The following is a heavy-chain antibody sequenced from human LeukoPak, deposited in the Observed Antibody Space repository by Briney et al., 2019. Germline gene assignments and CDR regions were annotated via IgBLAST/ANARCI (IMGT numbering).Heavy chain of an antibody. CDR2: ISYNGSNK. V-gene: IGHV3-30*04. D-gene: IGHD2-15*01. Sequence: GGSLRLSCAASGFTFSKYAMHWVRQAPGKGLEWVAVISYNGSNKYYADSVKGRFTISRDNSKNTLYLQVNSLRPEDTAVYYCVGSYTSSDYWGQGTLVTVSS. CDR1: GFTFSKYA. CDR3: VGSYTSSDY. J-gene: IGHJ4*02.